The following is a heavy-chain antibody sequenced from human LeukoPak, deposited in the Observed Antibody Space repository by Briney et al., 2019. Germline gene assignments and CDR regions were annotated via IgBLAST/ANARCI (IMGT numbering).Heavy chain of an antibody. CDR3: ARCRVTTRRWVVRVAFDI. CDR2: MNPNSGNT. D-gene: IGHD3-10*01. V-gene: IGHV1-8*02. CDR1: GYTFIDYY. J-gene: IGHJ3*02. Sequence: GASVKVSCKASGYTFIDYYMHWVRQATGQGLEWMGWMNPNSGNTGYAQKFQGRVTMTRNTSISTAYMELSSLRSEDTAVYYCARCRVTTRRWVVRVAFDIWGQGTMVTVSS.